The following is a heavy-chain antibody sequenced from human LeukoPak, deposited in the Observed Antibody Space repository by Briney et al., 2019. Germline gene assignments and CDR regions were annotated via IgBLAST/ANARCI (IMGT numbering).Heavy chain of an antibody. Sequence: SVKVSCKASGGTFSSYAISWVRQAPGQGLEWMGGIIPIFGTANYAQKFQGRVTITADESTSTAYMELSSLRSEDTAVNYCARDMNGGSFEYYYYGMDVWGQGTTVTVSS. J-gene: IGHJ6*02. D-gene: IGHD6-13*01. CDR3: ARDMNGGSFEYYYYGMDV. CDR2: IIPIFGTA. V-gene: IGHV1-69*01. CDR1: GGTFSSYA.